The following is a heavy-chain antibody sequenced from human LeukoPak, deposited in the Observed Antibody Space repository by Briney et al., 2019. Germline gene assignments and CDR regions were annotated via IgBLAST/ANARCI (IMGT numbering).Heavy chain of an antibody. D-gene: IGHD3-10*01. J-gene: IGHJ4*02. CDR1: GGSISSSSYY. Sequence: SETLSLTCTVSGGSISSSSYYWGWIRQPPGKGLEWIGSIYYSGSTYYNPSLKSRVTIPVDTSKNQFSLKLSSVTAADTAVYYCATLLLYGSGSYYPHTIDYWGQGTLVTVSS. V-gene: IGHV4-39*07. CDR3: ATLLLYGSGSYYPHTIDY. CDR2: IYYSGST.